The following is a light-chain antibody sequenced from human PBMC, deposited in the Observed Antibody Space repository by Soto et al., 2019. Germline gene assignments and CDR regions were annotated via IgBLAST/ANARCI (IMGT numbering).Light chain of an antibody. CDR2: VAS. Sequence: DLQMTQSPACLSASVVARFTITCRASQGIRNDLSWYQQKPGEAPKXXVYVASSLDGGVPARFSGSVSGTEGTITISSLQTEDCATYYCLQLNNYTRTFGQGTKVDIK. J-gene: IGKJ2*01. V-gene: IGKV1-17*01. CDR1: QGIRND. CDR3: LQLNNYTRT.